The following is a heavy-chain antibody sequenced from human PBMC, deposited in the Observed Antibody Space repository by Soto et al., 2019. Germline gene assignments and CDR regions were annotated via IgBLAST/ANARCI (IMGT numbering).Heavy chain of an antibody. J-gene: IGHJ4*02. Sequence: GASVKFSCKASGGTFSSYAISWVRQAPGQGLEWMGGIIPIFGTANYAQKFQGRVTITADESTSTAYMELSSLRSEDTAVYYCASLRPNYDFWSGYSSYIDYWGQGTLVTVSS. CDR3: ASLRPNYDFWSGYSSYIDY. CDR1: GGTFSSYA. V-gene: IGHV1-69*13. CDR2: IIPIFGTA. D-gene: IGHD3-3*01.